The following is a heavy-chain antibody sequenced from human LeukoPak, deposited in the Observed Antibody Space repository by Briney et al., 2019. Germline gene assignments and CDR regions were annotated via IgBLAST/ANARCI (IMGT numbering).Heavy chain of an antibody. V-gene: IGHV1-2*02. Sequence: ASVKVSCKASGYTFTCYYMHWVRQAPGQGLEWMGWINPNSGGTNYAQKFQGRVTMTRDTSISTAYMELSRLRSDDTAAYYCVRDPGSGYSFLYYFDYWGQGTLVTVSS. CDR2: INPNSGGT. CDR1: GYTFTCYY. D-gene: IGHD5-18*01. CDR3: VRDPGSGYSFLYYFDY. J-gene: IGHJ4*02.